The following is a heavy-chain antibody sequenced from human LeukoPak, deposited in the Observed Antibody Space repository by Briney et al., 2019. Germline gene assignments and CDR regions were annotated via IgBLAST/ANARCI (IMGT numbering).Heavy chain of an antibody. CDR2: ISSSSSTI. CDR3: AREGRYYDFWSGPYYFDY. CDR1: GFTFSSYS. Sequence: GGSLRLSCAASGFTFSSYSMNWVRQAPGKGLEWVSYISSSSSTIYYADSVKGRFTISRDNAKNSLYLQMNSLRAEDTAVYYCAREGRYYDFWSGPYYFDYWGQGTLVTVSS. V-gene: IGHV3-48*01. D-gene: IGHD3-3*01. J-gene: IGHJ4*02.